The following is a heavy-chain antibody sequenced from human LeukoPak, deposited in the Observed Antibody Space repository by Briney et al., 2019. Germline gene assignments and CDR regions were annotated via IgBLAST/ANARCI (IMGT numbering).Heavy chain of an antibody. V-gene: IGHV4-34*01. CDR2: INHSGST. J-gene: IGHJ4*02. Sequence: PSETLSLTCAVYGGSFSGYYWSSIRQPPGKGLEWIGEINHSGSTNYNPSLKSRVTISVDTSKNQFSLKLSSVTAADTAVYYCARFKYYYDSSGYQLFDYWGQGTLVTVSS. CDR3: ARFKYYYDSSGYQLFDY. CDR1: GGSFSGYY. D-gene: IGHD3-22*01.